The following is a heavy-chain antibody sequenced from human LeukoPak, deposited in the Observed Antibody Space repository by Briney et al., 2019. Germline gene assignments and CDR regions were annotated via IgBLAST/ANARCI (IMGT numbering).Heavy chain of an antibody. Sequence: GGPLRLSCAASGLTFDDFAMHWARQAPGKGLEWVSLISGDGGITYSADSVKGRFTISRDSSENSLYFQMNSLRTEDTALYYCVKGLLWFPGLVYDDYGMDVWGQGTTVTVSS. CDR2: ISGDGGIT. D-gene: IGHD3-10*01. CDR3: VKGLLWFPGLVYDDYGMDV. J-gene: IGHJ6*02. CDR1: GLTFDDFA. V-gene: IGHV3-43*02.